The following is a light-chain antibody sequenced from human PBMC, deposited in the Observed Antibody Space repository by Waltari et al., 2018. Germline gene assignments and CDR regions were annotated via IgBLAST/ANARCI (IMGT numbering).Light chain of an antibody. J-gene: IGKJ2*01. CDR2: WAS. CDR1: QNLLYKSDNKNY. Sequence: DIVMTQSPDSLAVSLGERVTINCRSSQNLLYKSDNKNYLAWFQQKPGQPPKLLIYWASTRESGVPERFSGSGSGTEFTLTISSLQAADVAVYYCQQCYSTPYTFGQGTKLEIK. V-gene: IGKV4-1*01. CDR3: QQCYSTPYT.